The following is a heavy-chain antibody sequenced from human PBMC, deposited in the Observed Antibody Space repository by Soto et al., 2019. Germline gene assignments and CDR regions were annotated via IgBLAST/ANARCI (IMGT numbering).Heavy chain of an antibody. Sequence: EVQLVESGGGLVQPGGSLRLSCADSAFSFSTYSVNWVRQAPGKGLEWVSYITGTTNDIHYADSVKGRFTISRDNARNSLYLQMNSLRDEDTAVYYCASDSRYAFDMWGQGTMVTVSS. CDR3: ASDSRYAFDM. J-gene: IGHJ3*02. CDR2: ITGTTNDI. CDR1: AFSFSTYS. V-gene: IGHV3-48*02.